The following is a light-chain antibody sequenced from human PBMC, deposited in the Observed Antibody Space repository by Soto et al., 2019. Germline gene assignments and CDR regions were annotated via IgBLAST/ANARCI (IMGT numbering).Light chain of an antibody. CDR1: QSVLYSSNNKNY. CDR2: WAS. V-gene: IGKV4-1*01. CDR3: QQHYSTPRT. Sequence: DIVMTQSPDSLAVSLGERATINCKSSQSVLYSSNNKNYLAWYQQKPGQPPKLLIYWASTRESGVPDRFSGSGSGTDFTLTISSLQAEDVAVYYCQQHYSTPRTLGQGTKLEIK. J-gene: IGKJ2*02.